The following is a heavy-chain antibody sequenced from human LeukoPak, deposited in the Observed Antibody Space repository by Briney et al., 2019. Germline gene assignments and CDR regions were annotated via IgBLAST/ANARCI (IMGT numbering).Heavy chain of an antibody. V-gene: IGHV3-30*03. J-gene: IGHJ5*02. CDR3: ARSDVDMGA. D-gene: IGHD5-12*01. CDR1: GFTFSTYG. Sequence: PGRSLRLSCAASGFTFSTYGMHWVRQAPGKGLEWVAVISNDGSNKLYGDSVKGRFTISRDNSKNTLYLQMNSLRAEDTAVYYCARSDVDMGAWGQGTLVTVSS. CDR2: ISNDGSNK.